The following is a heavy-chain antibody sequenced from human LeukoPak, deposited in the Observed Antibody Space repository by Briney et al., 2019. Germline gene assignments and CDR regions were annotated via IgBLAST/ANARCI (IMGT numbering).Heavy chain of an antibody. CDR3: ARVYYDSTGYRGGIDC. D-gene: IGHD3-22*01. CDR1: GFTFSSYS. V-gene: IGHV3-30-3*01. CDR2: LSSDGSNK. Sequence: GGSLRLSCAASGFTFSSYSMHWVRQALGKGLEWVAILSSDGSNKYYAESVKDRFTISRDNSKNTLYLQMNSLRPEDTAVYYCARVYYDSTGYRGGIDCWGHGTLVTVSS. J-gene: IGHJ4*01.